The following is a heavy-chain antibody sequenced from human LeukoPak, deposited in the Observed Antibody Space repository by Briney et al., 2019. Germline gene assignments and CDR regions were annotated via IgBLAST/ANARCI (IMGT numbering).Heavy chain of an antibody. CDR2: IYYSGST. CDR3: ASLGVYDFWSGFGWFDP. V-gene: IGHV4-30-4*01. CDR1: GGSISSGDYY. D-gene: IGHD3/OR15-3a*01. Sequence: SETLSLTCTVFGGSISSGDYYWSWIRQPPGKGLEWIGYIYYSGSTYYNPSLKSRVTISVDTSKNQFSLKLSSVTAADTAVYYCASLGVYDFWSGFGWFDPWGQGTLVTVSS. J-gene: IGHJ5*02.